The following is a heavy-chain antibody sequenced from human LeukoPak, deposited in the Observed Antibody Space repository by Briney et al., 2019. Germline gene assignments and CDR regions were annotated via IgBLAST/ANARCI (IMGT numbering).Heavy chain of an antibody. Sequence: PGRSLRLSCTGSGFTFGDHAMSWVRQAPGKGREWVGFIRSKAYRGTTEYAASVKGRFTISRDDSASIAYLQMSSLRTEDTAVYYCDTGPIQIWIHNAMDVWGQGNPVTVSS. CDR1: GFTFGDHA. CDR3: DTGPIQIWIHNAMDV. D-gene: IGHD5-18*01. CDR2: IRSKAYRGTT. J-gene: IGHJ6*02. V-gene: IGHV3-49*04.